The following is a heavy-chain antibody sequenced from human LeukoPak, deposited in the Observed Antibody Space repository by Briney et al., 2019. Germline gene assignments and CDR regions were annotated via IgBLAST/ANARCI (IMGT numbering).Heavy chain of an antibody. D-gene: IGHD2-21*02. J-gene: IGHJ4*02. CDR1: GFTFSTYG. CDR2: ITGSGGRT. V-gene: IGHV3-23*01. CDR3: AQQYCGGDCYSGFDY. Sequence: GGSLRLSCEVSGFTFSTYGMSWVRQAPGKGLEWVSAITGSGGRTYYADSVKGRFTISRDNSKNTLYLQMNSLRAEDTAVYYCAQQYCGGDCYSGFDYWGQGTLVTVSS.